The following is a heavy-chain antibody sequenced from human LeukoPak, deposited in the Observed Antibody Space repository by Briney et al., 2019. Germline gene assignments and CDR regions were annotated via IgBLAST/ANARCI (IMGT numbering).Heavy chain of an antibody. Sequence: SQTLSLTCTVSGGSISSGDYYWSWIRQPPGKGLEWIGYIYYSGSTYYNPSLKSRVTISVDTSKNQFSLKLSSVTAADTAVYYCARGKGYYYYMDVWGKGTTVTVSS. CDR2: IYYSGST. V-gene: IGHV4-30-4*08. CDR3: ARGKGYYYYMDV. CDR1: GGSISSGDYY. J-gene: IGHJ6*03.